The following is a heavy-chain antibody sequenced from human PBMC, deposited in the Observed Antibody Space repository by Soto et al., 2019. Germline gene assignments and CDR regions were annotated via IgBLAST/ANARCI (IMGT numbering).Heavy chain of an antibody. CDR2: IGAADDP. Sequence: GGSLRLSCAASGFTFSAYDMHWVRQTTGKGLEWVSAIGAADDPYYLGSVKGRFAISRENAKNSLYLQMNSLRAEDTAVYYCARAYSGRLPRRADYYFAMDVWGQGTTVTVSS. CDR3: ARAYSGRLPRRADYYFAMDV. CDR1: GFTFSAYD. D-gene: IGHD2-15*01. V-gene: IGHV3-13*05. J-gene: IGHJ6*02.